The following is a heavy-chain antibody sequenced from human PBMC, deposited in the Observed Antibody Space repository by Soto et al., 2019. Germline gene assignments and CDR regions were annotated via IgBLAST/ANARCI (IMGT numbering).Heavy chain of an antibody. V-gene: IGHV1-8*01. CDR1: GYTFTSYD. Sequence: QVQLVQSGAEVKKPGASVKVSCKASGYTFTSYDINWVRQATGQGLEWMGWMNPNCGNTGYAQKFQGRVPMTRNTSISTAYMALISLRSEDTAVYYCARRGLSSSPTLMNHYYGMDVWGQGTTVTFSS. CDR2: MNPNCGNT. D-gene: IGHD6-6*01. J-gene: IGHJ6*02. CDR3: ARRGLSSSPTLMNHYYGMDV.